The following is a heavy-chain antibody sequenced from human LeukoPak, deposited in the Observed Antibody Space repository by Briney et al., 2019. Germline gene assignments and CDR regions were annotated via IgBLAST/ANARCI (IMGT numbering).Heavy chain of an antibody. D-gene: IGHD7-27*01. Sequence: PSETLSLTCAVFGGSLSGYYWSWIRQPPGKGLEWIAEINRSGSPNYNPSLKSRVTISVDTSKNQFSLNLTSVTAADTAVYYCASNTGTVFDYWGQGALVTVSS. J-gene: IGHJ4*02. CDR3: ASNTGTVFDY. V-gene: IGHV4-34*01. CDR2: INRSGSP. CDR1: GGSLSGYY.